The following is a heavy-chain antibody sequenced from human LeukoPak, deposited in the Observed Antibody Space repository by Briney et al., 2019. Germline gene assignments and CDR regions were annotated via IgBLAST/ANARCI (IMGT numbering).Heavy chain of an antibody. J-gene: IGHJ4*02. CDR2: NSSSSSYI. CDR1: GFTFSSYS. V-gene: IGHV3-21*01. CDR3: ASAPVERWLLRGYGGGY. D-gene: IGHD3-22*01. Sequence: PGGSLRLSCAASGFTFSSYSMNWVRQAPGKGLEWVSSNSSSSSYIYYADSVKGRFTISRDNAKNSLYLQMNSLRAEDTAVYYCASAPVERWLLRGYGGGYWGQGTLVTVSS.